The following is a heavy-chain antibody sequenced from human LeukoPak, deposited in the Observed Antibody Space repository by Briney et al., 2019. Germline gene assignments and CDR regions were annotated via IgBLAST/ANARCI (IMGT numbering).Heavy chain of an antibody. J-gene: IGHJ5*02. CDR3: ARDRGYCSGTSCYTSGWFDP. D-gene: IGHD2-2*02. Sequence: EASVKVSCKASGGTFSSYAISWVRQAPGQGLEWMGGIIPIFGTANYAQKFQGRVTITTDESTSTAYMELSSLRSEDTAVYYCARDRGYCSGTSCYTSGWFDPWGQGTLVTVSS. CDR2: IIPIFGTA. V-gene: IGHV1-69*05. CDR1: GGTFSSYA.